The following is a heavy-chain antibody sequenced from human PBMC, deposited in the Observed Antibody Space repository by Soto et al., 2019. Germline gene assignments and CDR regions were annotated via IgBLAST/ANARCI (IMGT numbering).Heavy chain of an antibody. Sequence: QVQLQQWGAGLLKPSETLSLTCAVYGGSFSGYYWSWIRQPPGKGLERIGEINHSGSTNYNPSLKSRVTISVDTSKNQFSLKLSSVTAADTAVYYCARSVGDYYTGAQTNVGENDYYYYMDVWGKGTTVTVSS. V-gene: IGHV4-34*01. D-gene: IGHD2-21*02. J-gene: IGHJ6*03. CDR3: ARSVGDYYTGAQTNVGENDYYYYMDV. CDR2: INHSGST. CDR1: GGSFSGYY.